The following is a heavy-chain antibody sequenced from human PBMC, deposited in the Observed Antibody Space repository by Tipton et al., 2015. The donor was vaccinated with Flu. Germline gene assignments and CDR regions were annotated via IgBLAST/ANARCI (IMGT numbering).Heavy chain of an antibody. Sequence: QLVQSGAEVKKPGASVKVSCKASGYTFTTHWMHWVRQAPGQGLEWMGVINPNGGTTHYAQTLQGRVTLTRDTSTSTVYMELSSLRSEDTAVYYCARDLSASDTYWWFDPWGQGTLVTVSS. D-gene: IGHD2-8*02. J-gene: IGHJ5*02. CDR2: INPNGGTT. CDR1: GYTFTTHW. CDR3: ARDLSASDTYWWFDP. V-gene: IGHV1-46*04.